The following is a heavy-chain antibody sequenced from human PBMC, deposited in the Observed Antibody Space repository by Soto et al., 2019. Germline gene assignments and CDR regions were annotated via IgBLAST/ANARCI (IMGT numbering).Heavy chain of an antibody. J-gene: IGHJ4*02. CDR1: SGSISSYY. CDR2: AYYSGTT. CDR3: ARTPFYYFGLGTHLHYFDF. V-gene: IGHV4-59*01. D-gene: IGHD3-10*01. Sequence: QVQLLQSGPRLVKPSETLSLTCTVASGSISSYYWSWLRQPPGKGLEWIGYAYYSGTTNYNSSLKSRVTISIDTSKNQFSLTLNSVTAADTAVYYCARTPFYYFGLGTHLHYFDFWDQGALVTVSS.